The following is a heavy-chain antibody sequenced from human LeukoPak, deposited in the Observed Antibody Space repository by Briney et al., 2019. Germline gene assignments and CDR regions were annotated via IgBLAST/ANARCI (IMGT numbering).Heavy chain of an antibody. CDR3: ARDAPNDCSSTSRPLDY. J-gene: IGHJ4*02. Sequence: PGGSLRLSCAASGFTFSSYSMNWVRQAPGKGLEWVSSISSSSSYIYYADSVKGRFTISRDNAKNSLYLQMNSLRAEDTAVYYCARDAPNDCSSTSRPLDYWGQGTLVTVSS. D-gene: IGHD2-2*01. CDR1: GFTFSSYS. CDR2: ISSSSSYI. V-gene: IGHV3-21*01.